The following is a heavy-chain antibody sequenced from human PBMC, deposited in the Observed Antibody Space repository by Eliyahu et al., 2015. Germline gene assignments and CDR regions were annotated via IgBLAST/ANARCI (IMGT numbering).Heavy chain of an antibody. CDR1: GGSFSGYY. CDR3: ARAGDSWYFDL. V-gene: IGHV4-34*01. Sequence: QVQLQQWGAGLLKPSETLSLTCAVYGGSFSGYYWSWIRQPPGKGLEWIGEINHSGSTNYNPSLKSRVTISVDTSKNQFSLKLSSVTAADTAVYYCARAGDSWYFDLWGRGTLVTVSS. J-gene: IGHJ2*01. D-gene: IGHD2-21*01. CDR2: INHSGST.